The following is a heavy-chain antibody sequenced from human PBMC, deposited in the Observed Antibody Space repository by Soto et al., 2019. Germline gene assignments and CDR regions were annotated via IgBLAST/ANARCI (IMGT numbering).Heavy chain of an antibody. V-gene: IGHV3-66*01. Sequence: PGGSLRLSCAGSGFGVSVSYMNWVRQAPGKGLEWVAVIFAGGYTYYADSLKDRFTISRDDSMNRVYLQMHSLRADDTAVYYCARAIPADTEVHSYTFDLWGQGTVVTVSS. D-gene: IGHD3-9*01. J-gene: IGHJ4*02. CDR2: IFAGGYT. CDR1: GFGVSVSY. CDR3: ARAIPADTEVHSYTFDL.